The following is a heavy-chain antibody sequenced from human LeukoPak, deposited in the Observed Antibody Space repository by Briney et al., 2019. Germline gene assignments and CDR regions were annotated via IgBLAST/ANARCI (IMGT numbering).Heavy chain of an antibody. D-gene: IGHD2-21*01. Sequence: GGSLRLSCAASGFTFSSYAMSWVRQAPGKGLEWVSAISGSGGSTYYADSVKGRFTISRDNSKNTLYLQMNSLSAEDTAVYYCAKFLPTHIVVANYYFDYWGQGALVTVSS. V-gene: IGHV3-23*01. J-gene: IGHJ4*02. CDR2: ISGSGGST. CDR1: GFTFSSYA. CDR3: AKFLPTHIVVANYYFDY.